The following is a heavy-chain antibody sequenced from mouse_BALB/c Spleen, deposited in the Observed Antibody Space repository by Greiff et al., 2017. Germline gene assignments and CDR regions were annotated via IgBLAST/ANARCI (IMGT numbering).Heavy chain of an antibody. Sequence: VKLMESGPGLVAPSQSLSITCTVSGFSLTSYGVHWVRQPPGKGLEWLGVIWAGGSTNYNSALMSRLSISKDNSKSQVFLKMNSLQTDDTAMYYCASTMTGYAMDYWGQGTSVTVSS. CDR2: IWAGGST. V-gene: IGHV2-9*02. J-gene: IGHJ4*01. CDR1: GFSLTSYG. CDR3: ASTMTGYAMDY. D-gene: IGHD2-4*01.